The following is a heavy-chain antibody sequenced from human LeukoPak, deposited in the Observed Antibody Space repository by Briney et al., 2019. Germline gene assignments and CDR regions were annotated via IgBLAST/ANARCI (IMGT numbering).Heavy chain of an antibody. Sequence: GGSLRLSCAVSGFSFSSYGMHWVRQAPGKGLEWVAVIWYDGSNENYADSVKGRFIIYRDNSKNTLYLQMNSLRAEDTAVYFCARGSNSGYSIDYWGQGTLVTVSS. CDR2: IWYDGSNE. D-gene: IGHD3-22*01. J-gene: IGHJ4*02. V-gene: IGHV3-33*01. CDR3: ARGSNSGYSIDY. CDR1: GFSFSSYG.